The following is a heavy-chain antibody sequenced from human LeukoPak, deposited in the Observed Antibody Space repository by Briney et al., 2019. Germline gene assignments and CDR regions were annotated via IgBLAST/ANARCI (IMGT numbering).Heavy chain of an antibody. D-gene: IGHD3-10*01. Sequence: SETLSLTCAVSGGSISSGGYSWSWIRQPPGKGLEWIGYIYHSGSTYYNPSLKSRVTISVDRSKNQFSLKLSSVTAADTAVYYCARGRYYGPSDAFDIWGQGTVVAVSS. V-gene: IGHV4-30-2*01. CDR3: ARGRYYGPSDAFDI. CDR1: GGSISSGGYS. CDR2: IYHSGST. J-gene: IGHJ3*02.